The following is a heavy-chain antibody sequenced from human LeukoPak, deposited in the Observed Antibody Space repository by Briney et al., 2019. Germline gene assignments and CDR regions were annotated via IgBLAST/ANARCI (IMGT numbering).Heavy chain of an antibody. J-gene: IGHJ3*02. D-gene: IGHD6-13*01. CDR3: ARIYSSSWYVQDAFDI. CDR2: IYYSGST. V-gene: IGHV4-39*01. CDR1: GGSISSSSYY. Sequence: SETLSLTCTLPGGSISSSSYYWGWIRQPPGKGLEWIGSIYYSGSTYYNPSLKSRVTISVDTSKNQFSLKLSSVTAADTAVYYCARIYSSSWYVQDAFDIWGQGTMVTVSS.